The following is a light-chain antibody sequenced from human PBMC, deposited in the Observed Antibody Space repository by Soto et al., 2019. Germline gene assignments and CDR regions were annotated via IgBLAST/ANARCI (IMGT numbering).Light chain of an antibody. CDR1: QSIDRW. CDR3: QQANSFPFT. J-gene: IGKJ3*01. Sequence: DLQMTQSPSSVSASVGDRVTITCRARQSIDRWLAWYQQKAGNAPKLLIYAASSLQSGVPSRFSGSGSGTDFTLTISSLQPEDFATYYCQQANSFPFTFGPGTKVDVK. CDR2: AAS. V-gene: IGKV1D-12*01.